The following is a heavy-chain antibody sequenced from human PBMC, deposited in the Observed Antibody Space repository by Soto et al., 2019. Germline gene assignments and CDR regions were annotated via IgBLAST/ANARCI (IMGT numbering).Heavy chain of an antibody. CDR2: IKQDGSEN. D-gene: IGHD6-19*01. J-gene: IGHJ4*02. Sequence: EVQLVESGGGLVQPGGSLRLSCAASGFTFSNYWMSWVRQAPGKGLEWVANIKQDGSENYYVDSVKGRFTTSRDNTKNTFYLQMNSLRADRTAVYYCARDHINGWNFDYWGRGTLVTVSS. CDR1: GFTFSNYW. CDR3: ARDHINGWNFDY. V-gene: IGHV3-7*01.